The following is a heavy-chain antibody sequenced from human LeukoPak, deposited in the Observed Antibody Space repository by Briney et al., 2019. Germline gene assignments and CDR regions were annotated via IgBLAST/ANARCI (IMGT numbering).Heavy chain of an antibody. D-gene: IGHD6-6*01. CDR1: GFSFGGYW. Sequence: PGGSLRLSCAASGFSFGGYWLHWVRQAPGKGLVWVSRIKSDGSSTTYADSVKGRFTISRDNAKNTLYLQMNSLRAEDTAVYYCARRGSLYYFDYWGQGTLVTVSS. V-gene: IGHV3-74*01. CDR2: IKSDGSST. CDR3: ARRGSLYYFDY. J-gene: IGHJ4*02.